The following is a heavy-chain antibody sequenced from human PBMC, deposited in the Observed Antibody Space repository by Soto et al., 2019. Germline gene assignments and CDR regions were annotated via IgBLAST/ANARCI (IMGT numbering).Heavy chain of an antibody. CDR1: GYTFTTYA. V-gene: IGHV1-3*05. J-gene: IGHJ5*02. CDR3: ARDGGTAGTPRNWFDP. CDR2: IVAANGDT. D-gene: IGHD6-13*01. Sequence: QVQLVQSGAEEKKPGASVKVSCKASGYTFTTYAVHWVRQAPGQSLEWMGWIVAANGDTSYSQKFQGRVTITRDTSATTAYMELSSLRSEDTAVYYCARDGGTAGTPRNWFDPWGQGTLVTVSS.